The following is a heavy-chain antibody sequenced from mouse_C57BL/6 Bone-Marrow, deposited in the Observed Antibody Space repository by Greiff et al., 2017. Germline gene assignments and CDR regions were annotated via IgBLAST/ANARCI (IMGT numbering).Heavy chain of an antibody. V-gene: IGHV1-19*01. CDR3: AREDYGTSDY. CDR2: INPYNGGT. D-gene: IGHD2-1*01. CDR1: GYTFTDYY. J-gene: IGHJ2*01. Sequence: EVQLQQSGPVLVKPGASVKMSCKASGYTFTDYYMNWVKQSHGKSLEWIGVINPYNGGTSYNQQFKGKATLTVDKSSSTAYMELNSLTSEDSAVYYCAREDYGTSDYWGQGTTLTVSS.